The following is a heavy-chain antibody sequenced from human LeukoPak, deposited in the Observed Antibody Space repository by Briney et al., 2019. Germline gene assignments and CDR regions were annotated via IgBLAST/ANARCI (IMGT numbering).Heavy chain of an antibody. V-gene: IGHV5-51*01. CDR3: ARLDDSSGYYVPYFDY. D-gene: IGHD3-22*01. J-gene: IGHJ4*02. CDR2: IYPGGSDT. CDR1: GYSFTSYW. Sequence: GESLKISCKGSGYSFTSYWIGWVRQMPGKGLEWMGIIYPGGSDTRYSPSFQGQVTISADKSISTAYLQWSSLKASDTAMYYCARLDDSSGYYVPYFDYWGQGTLVTVSS.